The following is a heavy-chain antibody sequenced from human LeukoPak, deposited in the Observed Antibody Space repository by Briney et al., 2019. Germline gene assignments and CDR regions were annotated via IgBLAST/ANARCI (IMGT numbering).Heavy chain of an antibody. V-gene: IGHV3-21*01. D-gene: IGHD4-17*01. Sequence: GGSLRLSCAASGFTFSSYSMNWVRQAPGKGLEWVSSISSSSSYIYYADSVKGRFTISRDNAKNSLYLQMNSLRAEDTAVYYCARVGATVTTFSEFDYWGQGTLVTVSS. CDR1: GFTFSSYS. CDR3: ARVGATVTTFSEFDY. J-gene: IGHJ4*02. CDR2: ISSSSSYI.